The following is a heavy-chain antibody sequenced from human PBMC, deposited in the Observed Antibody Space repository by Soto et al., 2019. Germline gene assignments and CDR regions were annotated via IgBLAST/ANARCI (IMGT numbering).Heavy chain of an antibody. J-gene: IGHJ4*02. V-gene: IGHV3-9*01. D-gene: IGHD6-13*01. CDR2: ITWNSDRV. Sequence: EVQLVESGGGLVQPGRSLRLSCTASGFTFDDYALHWVRQAPGKGLEWVSGITWNSDRVEYADSVKGRFTISRDNARNTLYVKMNSLGAGDTALYFCGKGLSIAAIDYWGQGRLATVSS. CDR1: GFTFDDYA. CDR3: GKGLSIAAIDY.